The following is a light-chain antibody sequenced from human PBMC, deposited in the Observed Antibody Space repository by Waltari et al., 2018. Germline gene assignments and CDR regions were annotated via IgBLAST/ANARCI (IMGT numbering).Light chain of an antibody. Sequence: QSALTQPPSVSGSPGQSVTISCSGTSTDVGNYNRVSWYQQSPGTAPKLMIYEVSNRPSGVPVRFSGSKSGNTASLTISGLQAEDEADYYCSSYTSSITLEFGGGTKLTVL. CDR3: SSYTSSITLE. V-gene: IGLV2-18*02. CDR1: STDVGNYNR. CDR2: EVS. J-gene: IGLJ2*01.